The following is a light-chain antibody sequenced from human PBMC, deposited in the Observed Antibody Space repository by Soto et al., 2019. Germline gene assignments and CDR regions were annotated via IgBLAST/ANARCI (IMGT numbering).Light chain of an antibody. J-gene: IGKJ1*01. Sequence: EVVLTQSPGTLSLSPGERATLSCRASESVSSSFLTWYQQKPGQAPRLLIYRTSNRVTGIPDRFSGSGSGTDFTLTISRLEPEDFAVYFCQHYGNSLWMFGQGTKV. CDR2: RTS. V-gene: IGKV3-20*01. CDR1: ESVSSSF. CDR3: QHYGNSLWM.